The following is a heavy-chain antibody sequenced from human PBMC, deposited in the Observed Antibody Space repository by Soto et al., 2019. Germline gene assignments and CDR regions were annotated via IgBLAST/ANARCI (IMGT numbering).Heavy chain of an antibody. CDR2: ISAYNGNT. Sequence: RASVKVSCKASGYTFTSYGISWVRQAPGQGLEWMGWISAYNGNTNYAQKLQGRVTMTTDTSTSTAYMELRSLRSDDTAVYYCARTGPGGSYYYGSGSRFWFDPWGQGTLVTVSS. CDR3: ARTGPGGSYYYGSGSRFWFDP. CDR1: GYTFTSYG. J-gene: IGHJ5*02. V-gene: IGHV1-18*01. D-gene: IGHD3-10*01.